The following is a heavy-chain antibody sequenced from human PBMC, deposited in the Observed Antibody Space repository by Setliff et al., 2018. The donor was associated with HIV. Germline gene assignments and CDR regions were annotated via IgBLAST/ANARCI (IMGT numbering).Heavy chain of an antibody. CDR3: ARDKGYYYMDV. V-gene: IGHV4-4*07. J-gene: IGHJ6*03. Sequence: PSETLSLTCTVSGGSISTYYWSWIRQPPGKGLEWIGRIYTSGSTNDNPSLKSRITISVDTSNNQFSLRLSSVTAADTAVYYCARDKGYYYMDVWGKGITVTSP. CDR1: GGSISTYY. CDR2: IYTSGST.